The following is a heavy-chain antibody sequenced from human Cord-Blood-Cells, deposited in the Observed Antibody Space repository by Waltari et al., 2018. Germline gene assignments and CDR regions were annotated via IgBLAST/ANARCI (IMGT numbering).Heavy chain of an antibody. CDR1: GLTFSSYA. Sequence: EVQLLESGGGLVQPGGSLRLSCAAAGLTFSSYAMSWVRQAQGKGLEWVSAISGSGGSTYYADSVKGRFTISRDNSKNTLYLQMNSLRAEDTAVYYCANSIAAADYWGQGTLVTVSS. CDR2: ISGSGGST. D-gene: IGHD6-13*01. CDR3: ANSIAAADY. V-gene: IGHV3-23*01. J-gene: IGHJ4*02.